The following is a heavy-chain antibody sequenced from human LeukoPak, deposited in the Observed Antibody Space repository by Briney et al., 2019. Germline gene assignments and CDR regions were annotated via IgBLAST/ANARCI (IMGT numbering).Heavy chain of an antibody. CDR2: TSNSGVSS. J-gene: IGHJ3*02. Sequence: PGGSLRLSCAASGFPFRNYAMSWVRQPPGKGLEWISSTSNSGVSSHYADSVKGRFSISRDNSKNTLYLQMNSLRAEDTAVYYCAKDLGVYPYIAVAGPSSEDAFDIWGQGTMVTVSS. V-gene: IGHV3-23*01. CDR3: AKDLGVYPYIAVAGPSSEDAFDI. CDR1: GFPFRNYA. D-gene: IGHD6-19*01.